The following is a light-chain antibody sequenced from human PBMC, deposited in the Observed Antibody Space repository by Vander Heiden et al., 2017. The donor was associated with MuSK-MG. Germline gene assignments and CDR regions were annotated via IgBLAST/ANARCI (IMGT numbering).Light chain of an antibody. J-gene: IGKJ4*01. V-gene: IGKV4-1*01. CDR1: QSVLYSSNNKNY. CDR2: WAS. CDR3: QQYDSTPQA. Sequence: DIAMTQSPDSLAVSLGERATINCKSSQSVLYSSNNKNYLAWYQQKPGQPPKLLIYWASTRESGVPDRFSGSGSGTDFTLTISSLQAEDVAVYYCQQYDSTPQAFGGGTKVEIK.